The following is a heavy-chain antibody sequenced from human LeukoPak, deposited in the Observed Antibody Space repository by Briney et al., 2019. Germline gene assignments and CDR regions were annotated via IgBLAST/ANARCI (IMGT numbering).Heavy chain of an antibody. J-gene: IGHJ5*02. CDR3: ARVLYDSFDP. D-gene: IGHD2-8*01. Sequence: SETLSLTCTVSGASVSSGSYYWSWIRQPPGKGLEWIGYLYYSGSTNYDPSLKHRVTISLDASKNQFSLRLTSVTAADTAVYYCARVLYDSFDPWGQGTVVTVSS. V-gene: IGHV4-61*01. CDR1: GASVSSGSYY. CDR2: LYYSGST.